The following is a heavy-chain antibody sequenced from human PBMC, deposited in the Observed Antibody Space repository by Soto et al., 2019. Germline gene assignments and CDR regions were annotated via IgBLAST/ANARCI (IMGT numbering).Heavy chain of an antibody. J-gene: IGHJ4*02. CDR2: ISTHNGNT. CDR3: AGGSYGDY. V-gene: IGHV1-18*01. D-gene: IGHD3-10*01. Sequence: QVHLVQSGAEAKKPGASVKVSCKASGYTFTSYGITWVRQAPGQGLEWMGWISTHNGNTDYAQKFQGRVIVPRDPPTRTASLELGSLSSAATAGNSCAGGSYGDYWGQGALSPSPQ. CDR1: GYTFTSYG.